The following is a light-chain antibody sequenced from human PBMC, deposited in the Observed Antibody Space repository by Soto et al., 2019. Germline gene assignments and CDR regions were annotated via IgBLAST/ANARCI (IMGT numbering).Light chain of an antibody. J-gene: IGKJ1*01. CDR1: QSVSNNY. CDR2: GAS. Sequence: IVLTQSKGTLSLSPGERATLSCRASQSVSNNYLAWYQQKPGQAPRLLIYGASNRATGIPDRFSGSGSGTDFTLTISRLEPEDFAVYYCQQYGSSGTFGQGTKVAIK. CDR3: QQYGSSGT. V-gene: IGKV3-20*01.